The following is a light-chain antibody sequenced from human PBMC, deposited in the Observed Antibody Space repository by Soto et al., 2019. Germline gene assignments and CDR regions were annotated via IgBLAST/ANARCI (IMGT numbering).Light chain of an antibody. Sequence: EIVLTQSPGTLSLSPGERATLSCRASQSISSSYLAWYQQKPGQAPRLLVYCASSRATGIPDRFSGSGSGTDFTLTISRLEPEDFAVYYCLQYGSSRFTFGPGTKVDIK. V-gene: IGKV3-20*01. CDR3: LQYGSSRFT. CDR2: CAS. J-gene: IGKJ3*01. CDR1: QSISSSY.